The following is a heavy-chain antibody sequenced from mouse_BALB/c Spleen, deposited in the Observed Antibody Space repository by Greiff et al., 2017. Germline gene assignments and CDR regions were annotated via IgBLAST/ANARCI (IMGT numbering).Heavy chain of an antibody. J-gene: IGHJ3*01. CDR1: GYTFTDYV. D-gene: IGHD2-2*01. V-gene: IGHV1-81*01. Sequence: QVQLQQSGPELVKPGASVKMSCKASGYTFTDYVISWVKQRTGQGLEWIGEIYPGSGSTYYNEKFKGKATLTADKSSNTAYMQLSSLTSEDSAVYFCAYGYDTWFAYWGQGTLVTVSA. CDR2: IYPGSGST. CDR3: AYGYDTWFAY.